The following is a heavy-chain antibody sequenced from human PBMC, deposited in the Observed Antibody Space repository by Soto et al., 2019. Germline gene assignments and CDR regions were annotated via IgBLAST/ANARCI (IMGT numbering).Heavy chain of an antibody. CDR3: TAGLSNGYYNFDY. CDR2: IKGEADGGTT. J-gene: IGHJ4*02. Sequence: GGSLRLSCAASGFTFSSDWMHWVRQAPGKGLEWVGRIKGEADGGTTDYAAPVKGRITISRDHSKDTLYLQMNSLKTEDTAVYYCTAGLSNGYYNFDYWGQGTPVTVSS. D-gene: IGHD3-22*01. CDR1: GFTFSSDW. V-gene: IGHV3-15*01.